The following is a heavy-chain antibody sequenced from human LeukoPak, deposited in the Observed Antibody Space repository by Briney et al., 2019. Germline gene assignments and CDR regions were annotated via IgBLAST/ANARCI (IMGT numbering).Heavy chain of an antibody. Sequence: GGSLRLSCAASGFTFSSYSMNWVRQAPGKGLEWASSISSSSSYIYYADSVKGRFTISRDNAKNSLYLQMNSLRAEDTAVYYCARGDYYGSGSYYNVDYWGQGTLVTVSS. CDR3: ARGDYYGSGSYYNVDY. J-gene: IGHJ4*02. CDR2: ISSSSSYI. CDR1: GFTFSSYS. D-gene: IGHD3-10*01. V-gene: IGHV3-21*01.